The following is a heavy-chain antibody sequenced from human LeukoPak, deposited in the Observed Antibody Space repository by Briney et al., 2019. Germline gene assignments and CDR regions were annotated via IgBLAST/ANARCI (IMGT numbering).Heavy chain of an antibody. CDR1: GFTFRSYG. CDR3: ATYYYDSGGFHFHH. CDR2: ISSNGGRT. V-gene: IGHV3-64*01. J-gene: IGHJ1*01. Sequence: GGSLRLSCAASGFTFRSYGMHWVRQAPGKGLEYVSAISSNGGRTYYANSVKGRFTISRDNSSNTLYLQMGNLKAEDMAVYYCATYYYDSGGFHFHHWGQGTLVTVSS. D-gene: IGHD3-22*01.